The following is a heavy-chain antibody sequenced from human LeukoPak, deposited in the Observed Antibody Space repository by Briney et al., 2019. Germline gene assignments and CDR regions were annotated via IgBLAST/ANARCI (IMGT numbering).Heavy chain of an antibody. CDR2: IIPILGIA. CDR1: GGTFSSYA. J-gene: IGHJ4*02. CDR3: ARQQRDRYSSGWEVIDY. V-gene: IGHV1-69*04. D-gene: IGHD6-19*01. Sequence: GASVKVSCKASGGTFSSYAISWVRQAPGQGLEWMGRIIPILGIANYAQKFQGRVTITADKSTSTAYMELSSLRSEDTAVYYCARQQRDRYSSGWEVIDYWGQGTLVTVSS.